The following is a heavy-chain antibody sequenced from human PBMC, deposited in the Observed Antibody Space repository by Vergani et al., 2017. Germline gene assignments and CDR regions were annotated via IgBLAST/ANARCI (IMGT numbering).Heavy chain of an antibody. CDR3: ASRDITIFGVVIIRGYYYYEGMDV. V-gene: IGHV1-69*01. CDR2: IIPIFGTA. CDR1: GGTFSSYA. D-gene: IGHD3-3*01. J-gene: IGHJ6*02. Sequence: QVQLVQSGAEVKKPGSSVKVSCKASGGTFSSYAISWVRQAPGQGLEWMGGIIPIFGTANYAQKFQGRVTITADESTSTAYMELSSLRSEDTAVYYCASRDITIFGVVIIRGYYYYEGMDVWGPGTTVTVSS.